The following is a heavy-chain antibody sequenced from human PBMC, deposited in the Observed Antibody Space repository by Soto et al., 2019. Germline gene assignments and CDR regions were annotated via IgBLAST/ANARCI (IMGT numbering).Heavy chain of an antibody. CDR3: AREGYSSSS. J-gene: IGHJ5*02. Sequence: QVQLVESGGGVVQPGRSLRLSCAASGFTFSSYAMHWVRQAPGKGLEWVAVISYDGSNKYYADSVKGRFTISRDNSKNTRYLQMNSLRAEDTAVYYCAREGYSSSSWGQGTLVTVSS. V-gene: IGHV3-30-3*01. CDR2: ISYDGSNK. CDR1: GFTFSSYA. D-gene: IGHD6-6*01.